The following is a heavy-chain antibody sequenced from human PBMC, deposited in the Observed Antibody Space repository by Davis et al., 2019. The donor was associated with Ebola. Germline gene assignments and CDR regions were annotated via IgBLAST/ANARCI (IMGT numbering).Heavy chain of an antibody. CDR2: ISSSSSYT. CDR3: ARVWDYGMDV. J-gene: IGHJ6*02. V-gene: IGHV3-21*01. D-gene: IGHD3-16*01. Sequence: GESLKISCAASGFTFSSYSMNWVRQAPGKGLEWVSSISSSSSYTNYADSVKGRFTISRDNAKNSLYLQMNSLRAEDTAVYYCARVWDYGMDVWGQGTTVTVSS. CDR1: GFTFSSYS.